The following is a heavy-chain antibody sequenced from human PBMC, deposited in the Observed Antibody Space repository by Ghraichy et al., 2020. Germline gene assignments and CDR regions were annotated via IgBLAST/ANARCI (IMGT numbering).Heavy chain of an antibody. D-gene: IGHD7-27*01. Sequence: SQTLSLTCTVSGGSISSYYWSWIRQPPGKGLEWIGYIYYSGSTNYNPSLKSRVTISVDTSKNQFSLKLSSVTAADTAVYYCARESGLGIHPYYYYYMDVWGKGTTVTVSS. CDR2: IYYSGST. CDR1: GGSISSYY. V-gene: IGHV4-59*01. J-gene: IGHJ6*03. CDR3: ARESGLGIHPYYYYYMDV.